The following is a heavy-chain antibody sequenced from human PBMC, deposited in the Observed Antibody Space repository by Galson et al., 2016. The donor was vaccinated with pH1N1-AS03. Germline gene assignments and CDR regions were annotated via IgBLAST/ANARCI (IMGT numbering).Heavy chain of an antibody. Sequence: ETLSLTCTVSGGSISSRAYYWGWIRQPPGKGLEWIGSIYDTGRTTYNPSLKSRVTISGDTSKNQLYLKVTSMTAADTAVYDCARVVGARPRPDYWGQGTLVTVSS. D-gene: IGHD1-26*01. CDR1: GGSISSRAYY. J-gene: IGHJ4*02. CDR3: ARVVGARPRPDY. CDR2: IYDTGRT. V-gene: IGHV4-39*01.